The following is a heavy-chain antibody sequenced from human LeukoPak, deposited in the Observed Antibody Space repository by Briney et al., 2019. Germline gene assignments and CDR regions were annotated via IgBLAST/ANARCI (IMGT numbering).Heavy chain of an antibody. D-gene: IGHD6-19*01. Sequence: PGGSLRLSCAASGFTFNSYWMHWVRQAPGKRLEWVALIPHDGGNKQYGDSAKGRFTVSRENSKNTVDLNMDSLTVDDTAIYYCAREAYSSGRAGTFDIWGQGTMVTVSS. CDR1: GFTFNSYW. V-gene: IGHV3-30*03. CDR2: IPHDGGNK. CDR3: AREAYSSGRAGTFDI. J-gene: IGHJ3*02.